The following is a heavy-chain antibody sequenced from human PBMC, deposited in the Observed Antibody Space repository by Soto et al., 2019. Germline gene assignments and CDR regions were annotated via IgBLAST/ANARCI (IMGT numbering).Heavy chain of an antibody. V-gene: IGHV3-72*01. J-gene: IGHJ4*02. Sequence: EVQLVESGGGLVQPGGSLRLSCEASGFTLSDHYMDWVRQAPGKGLEWVGRTRNKANGYTTEYAASVKGRFTISRDASKNALFLQMDGLETEDTAVYYCASSWGDRRDFDYWGQGALVTVSS. CDR3: ASSWGDRRDFDY. D-gene: IGHD2-21*02. CDR2: TRNKANGYTT. CDR1: GFTLSDHY.